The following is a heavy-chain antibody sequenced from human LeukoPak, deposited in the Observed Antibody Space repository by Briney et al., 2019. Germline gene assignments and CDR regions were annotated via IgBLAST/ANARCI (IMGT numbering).Heavy chain of an antibody. J-gene: IGHJ5*02. CDR1: GFTFSSYW. CDR2: INSDGSST. Sequence: GGSLRLSCAASGFTFSSYWMHWVRQAPGKGLVWVSRINSDGSSTSYADSVKGRFTISRDNAKNTLYLQMNSLRAKDTAVYYCARDLGYDFWSGYYSNWFDPWGQGTLVTVSS. CDR3: ARDLGYDFWSGYYSNWFDP. D-gene: IGHD3-3*01. V-gene: IGHV3-74*01.